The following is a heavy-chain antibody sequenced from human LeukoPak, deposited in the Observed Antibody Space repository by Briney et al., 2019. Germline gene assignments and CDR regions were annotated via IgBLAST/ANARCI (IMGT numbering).Heavy chain of an antibody. CDR1: GGTFFNYG. D-gene: IGHD5-18*01. J-gene: IGHJ4*02. Sequence: SVKVSCKASGGTFFNYGVTWVRQAPGQGLEWVGGVIPVLCKAHYAQSLQGRATITADDSTRTAYVELNRLKSEDTAVYYRARFTLRFLGLEGYSYNYGDYWARGPLVSVPS. V-gene: IGHV1-69*13. CDR3: ARFTLRFLGLEGYSYNYGDY. CDR2: VIPVLCKA.